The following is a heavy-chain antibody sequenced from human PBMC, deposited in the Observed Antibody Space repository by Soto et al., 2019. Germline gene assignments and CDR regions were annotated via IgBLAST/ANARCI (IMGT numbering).Heavy chain of an antibody. J-gene: IGHJ4*02. D-gene: IGHD3-22*01. Sequence: QVQLVESGGGVVQPGRSLRLSCAASGFTFSSYGMHWVRQAPGKGLEGGAVISYDGSNKYYADSVKGRFTISRDNSKNTLYLQMNSLRAEDTAVYYCAKGSRIVVVNFFDYWGQGTLVTVSS. CDR3: AKGSRIVVVNFFDY. CDR2: ISYDGSNK. CDR1: GFTFSSYG. V-gene: IGHV3-30*18.